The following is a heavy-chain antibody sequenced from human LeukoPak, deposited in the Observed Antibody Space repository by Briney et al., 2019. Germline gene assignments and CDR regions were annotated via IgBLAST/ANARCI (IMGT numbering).Heavy chain of an antibody. V-gene: IGHV3-30*02. CDR3: AKVIPARYSKGPYYFDY. D-gene: IGHD2-15*01. CDR2: IRYDGSNK. J-gene: IGHJ4*02. CDR1: GFTFSSYG. Sequence: GGSLRLSCAASGFTFSSYGMRWVRQAPGRGLEWVAFIRYDGSNKYYADSVKGRFTISRDNSKNTLYLQMNSLRAEDTAVYYCAKVIPARYSKGPYYFDYWGQGTLVTVSS.